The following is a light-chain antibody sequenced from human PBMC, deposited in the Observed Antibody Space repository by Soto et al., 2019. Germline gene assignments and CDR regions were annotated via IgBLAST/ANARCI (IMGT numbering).Light chain of an antibody. Sequence: QSVLTQPASVSGSPGQSITISCTGTSSDAGGYNYVSWYQQHPGKAPKLMIYEVSNRPSGVSNRFSGSKSGNTASLTISGLQAEDEADYYCSSYTSSSTPVVFGGGTKVTVL. V-gene: IGLV2-14*01. CDR2: EVS. CDR1: SSDAGGYNY. J-gene: IGLJ2*01. CDR3: SSYTSSSTPVV.